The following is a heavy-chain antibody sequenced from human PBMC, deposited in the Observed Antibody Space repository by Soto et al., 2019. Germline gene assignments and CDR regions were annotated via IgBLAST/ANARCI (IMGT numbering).Heavy chain of an antibody. J-gene: IGHJ4*02. D-gene: IGHD2-15*01. Sequence: SETLSLTCTVSGGSISSGGYYWSWIRQHPGKGLEYIGYIYYSGSTYYNPSLKSRTAMSVDKSKNQFSLKLSSVTAADTAVYYCARLDCSGGACYSWQGSFDYWGQGTLVTVSS. CDR2: IYYSGST. CDR1: GGSISSGGYY. CDR3: ARLDCSGGACYSWQGSFDY. V-gene: IGHV4-31*03.